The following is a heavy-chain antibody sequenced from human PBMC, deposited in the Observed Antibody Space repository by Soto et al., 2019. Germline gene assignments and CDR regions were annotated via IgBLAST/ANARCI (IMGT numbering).Heavy chain of an antibody. Sequence: GESLKISCKGSGYSFTSYCIGWVRQMPGKGLEWMGIIYPGDSDTRYSPSFQGQVTISADKSISTAYLQWSSLKASDTAMYYCARAEPYYYDSSGHLFDYWGQGTLVTVSS. J-gene: IGHJ4*02. CDR1: GYSFTSYC. V-gene: IGHV5-51*01. CDR3: ARAEPYYYDSSGHLFDY. D-gene: IGHD3-22*01. CDR2: IYPGDSDT.